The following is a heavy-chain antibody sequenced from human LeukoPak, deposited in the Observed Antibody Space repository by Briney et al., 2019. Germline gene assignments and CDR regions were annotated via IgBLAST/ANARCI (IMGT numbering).Heavy chain of an antibody. D-gene: IGHD5-18*01. Sequence: SETLSLTCTVSGYSISSGYYWGWIRQPPGKGLEWIGSIYHSGSTYYNPSLKSRVTISVDTSKNQFSLKLSSVTAADTAVYYCAVTRYSHGPSFDYWGQGTLVTVSS. V-gene: IGHV4-38-2*02. CDR2: IYHSGST. J-gene: IGHJ4*02. CDR1: GYSISSGYY. CDR3: AVTRYSHGPSFDY.